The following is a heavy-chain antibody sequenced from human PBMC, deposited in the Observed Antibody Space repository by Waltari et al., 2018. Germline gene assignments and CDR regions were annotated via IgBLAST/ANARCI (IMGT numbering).Heavy chain of an antibody. Sequence: QVQLLQSGAEVKNPGASVQVSCQAPGYTFTTYYMHCVRHAPGQGLEWMGIINPSGGSTSYAQKFQGRVTMTRDTSTSTVYMELSSLRSEDTAVYYCARAMVQGVIFNAFDIWGQGTMVTVSS. D-gene: IGHD3-10*01. V-gene: IGHV1-46*01. CDR1: GYTFTTYY. CDR2: INPSGGST. CDR3: ARAMVQGVIFNAFDI. J-gene: IGHJ3*02.